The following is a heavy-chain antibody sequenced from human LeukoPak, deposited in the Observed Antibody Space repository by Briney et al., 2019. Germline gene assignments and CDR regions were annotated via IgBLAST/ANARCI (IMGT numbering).Heavy chain of an antibody. Sequence: SVKVSCKASGGIFSSYTISWVRQAPGQGLERMGGIIPLLGIANYAQKFQGRVTIIADKSTSTAYMELSSLRSEDTAVYYCARDDADSAYADGDYWGQGTLVTVSS. CDR2: IIPLLGIA. D-gene: IGHD5-12*01. CDR1: GGIFSSYT. J-gene: IGHJ4*02. V-gene: IGHV1-69*10. CDR3: ARDDADSAYADGDY.